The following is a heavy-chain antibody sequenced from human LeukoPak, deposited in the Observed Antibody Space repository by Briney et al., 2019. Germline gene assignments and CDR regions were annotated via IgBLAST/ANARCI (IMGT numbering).Heavy chain of an antibody. J-gene: IGHJ4*02. V-gene: IGHV1-2*02. Sequence: ASVKVSCKASGYTFTGYYMHWVRQAPGQGLEWMGWINPNSGGTNYAQKFQGRVTVTRDTSISTAYMELSRLRSDDTAVYYCARAYYYDSSGYFDYWGQGTLVTVSS. D-gene: IGHD3-22*01. CDR1: GYTFTGYY. CDR3: ARAYYYDSSGYFDY. CDR2: INPNSGGT.